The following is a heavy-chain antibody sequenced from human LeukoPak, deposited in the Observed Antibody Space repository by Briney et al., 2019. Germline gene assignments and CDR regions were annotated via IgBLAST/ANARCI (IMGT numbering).Heavy chain of an antibody. V-gene: IGHV3-53*01. CDR1: GFTVSTNY. D-gene: IGHD1-26*01. Sequence: QPGGSLRLSCAASGFTVSTNYMSWVRQAPGKGLEWVSVIYSGGSTHYADSVKGRFTISRDNSKNTLYLQMNNLRPEDTAVYFCARDLRDSRGSYGSDYWGQGTLVTVSS. CDR3: ARDLRDSRGSYGSDY. CDR2: IYSGGST. J-gene: IGHJ4*02.